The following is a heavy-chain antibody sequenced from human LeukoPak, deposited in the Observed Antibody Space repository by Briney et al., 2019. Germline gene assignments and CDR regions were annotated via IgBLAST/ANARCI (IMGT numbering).Heavy chain of an antibody. Sequence: SVKVSCKXSGGTFSSYAISWVRQAPGQGLEWMGRLIPIFGTANYAQKFQGRVSITTDESTSTAYMELSSLRSEDTALYYCARDFRGDPCGGDCFAYWGRGTLVTVSS. CDR1: GGTFSSYA. CDR2: LIPIFGTA. CDR3: ARDFRGDPCGGDCFAY. V-gene: IGHV1-69*05. J-gene: IGHJ4*02. D-gene: IGHD2-21*01.